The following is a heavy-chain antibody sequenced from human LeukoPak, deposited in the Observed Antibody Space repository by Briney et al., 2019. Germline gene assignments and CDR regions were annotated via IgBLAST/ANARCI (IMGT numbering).Heavy chain of an antibody. V-gene: IGHV5-10-1*01. CDR2: IDPSDSYT. CDR1: GYSFTSYW. CDR3: ARHSSSSSYYYYYGMDV. Sequence: GESLKISCKGSGYSFTSYWISWVRQMPGKGLEWMGRIDPSDSYTNYSPSFQGHVTISADKSISIAYLQWSSLKASDTAMYYCARHSSSSSYYYYYGMDVWGQGTTVTVSS. D-gene: IGHD6-6*01. J-gene: IGHJ6*02.